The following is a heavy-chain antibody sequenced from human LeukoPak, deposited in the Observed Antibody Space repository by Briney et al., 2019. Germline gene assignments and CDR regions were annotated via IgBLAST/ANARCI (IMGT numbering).Heavy chain of an antibody. CDR2: IYYSGST. D-gene: IGHD3-10*01. CDR3: AGNPPYYYGSGSSSYYYYGMDV. J-gene: IGHJ6*02. CDR1: GGSISSYY. Sequence: PSETLSLTCTVSGGSISSYYWSWIRQPPGKGLEWIGYIYYSGSTNHNPSLKSRVTISVDTSKNQFSLKLSSVTAADTAVYYCAGNPPYYYGSGSSSYYYYGMDVWGQGTTVTVSS. V-gene: IGHV4-59*08.